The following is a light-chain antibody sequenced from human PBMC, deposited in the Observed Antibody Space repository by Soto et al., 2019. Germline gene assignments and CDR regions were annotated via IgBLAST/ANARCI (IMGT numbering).Light chain of an antibody. CDR1: QSVSSN. CDR2: GAS. V-gene: IGKV3-20*01. J-gene: IGKJ5*01. CDR3: QQYGSSPIT. Sequence: EIVMTQSPAILSVSPGERATLSCRASQSVSSNLAWYQQKPGQAPRALIYGASSRATGIPDRFSGSGSGTDFTLTISRLEPEDFAVYYCQQYGSSPITFGQGTRLEIK.